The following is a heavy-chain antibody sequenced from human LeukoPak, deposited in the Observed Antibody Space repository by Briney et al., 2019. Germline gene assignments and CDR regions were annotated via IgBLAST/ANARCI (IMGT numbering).Heavy chain of an antibody. CDR1: GYTFTGYY. CDR3: ARDPGLWFGEVMVY. CDR2: INPNSGVT. J-gene: IGHJ4*02. Sequence: ASVKVSCKASGYTFTGYYIHWVRQAPGQGLEWMGWINPNSGVTNYAQNFQGRVTMTRDTSMSATYMELSRLKSDDTAVYYCARDPGLWFGEVMVYWGQGTLVTVSS. D-gene: IGHD3-10*01. V-gene: IGHV1-2*02.